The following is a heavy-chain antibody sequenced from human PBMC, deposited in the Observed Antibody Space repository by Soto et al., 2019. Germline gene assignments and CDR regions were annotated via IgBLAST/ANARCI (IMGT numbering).Heavy chain of an antibody. CDR3: ASKVFDWNEYYYYYYGMDV. J-gene: IGHJ6*02. V-gene: IGHV3-66*01. Sequence: PGGSLRLSCAASGLTVSSNYMSWVRQAPGKGLEWVSVIYSGGSTYYADSVKGRFTISRDNSKNTLYLQMNSLRAEDTAVYYCASKVFDWNEYYYYYYGMDVWGQGTTVTVSS. CDR1: GLTVSSNY. D-gene: IGHD1-1*01. CDR2: IYSGGST.